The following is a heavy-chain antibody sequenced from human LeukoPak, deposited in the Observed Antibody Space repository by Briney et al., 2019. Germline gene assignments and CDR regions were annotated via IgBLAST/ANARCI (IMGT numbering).Heavy chain of an antibody. CDR1: GFTFSSYE. J-gene: IGHJ6*03. D-gene: IGHD6-19*01. CDR3: ARDDGAVATTYYYYYMDV. CDR2: ISSSGSTI. V-gene: IGHV3-48*03. Sequence: GGSLRLSCAASGFTFSSYEMNWVRQAPGKGLEWVSYISSSGSTIYYADSVKGRFTISRDNAKNSLYLQMNSLRAEDTALYYCARDDGAVATTYYYYYMDVWGKGTTVTVSS.